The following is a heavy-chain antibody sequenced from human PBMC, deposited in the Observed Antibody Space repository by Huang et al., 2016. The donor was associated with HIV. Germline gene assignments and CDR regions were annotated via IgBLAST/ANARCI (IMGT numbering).Heavy chain of an antibody. CDR3: AKGSMANAFDI. D-gene: IGHD3-10*01. CDR1: GFTFSSYG. CDR2: IRYDGSNK. Sequence: QVQLVESGGGVVQPGGSLRLSCAASGFTFSSYGMHWVRQAPGKGREGVVVIRYDGSNKYYADSVRGRFTISRDNSKNTLYLQMNSLRAEDTAVYYCAKGSMANAFDIWGQGTMVTVSS. V-gene: IGHV3-30*02. J-gene: IGHJ3*02.